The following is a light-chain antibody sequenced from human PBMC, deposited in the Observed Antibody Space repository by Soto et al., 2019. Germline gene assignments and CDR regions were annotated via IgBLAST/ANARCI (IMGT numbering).Light chain of an antibody. Sequence: SYELTQTPSVSVSPGQTARITCYGDELSKQYVYWYQQKPGQAPVLVIYKDSERASGIPERFSASSSGTTVTLTISGVRAEDEADYYFPTSDDTGNYYLFGTGTKVTVL. J-gene: IGLJ1*01. V-gene: IGLV3-25*02. CDR3: PTSDDTGNYYL. CDR2: KDS. CDR1: ELSKQY.